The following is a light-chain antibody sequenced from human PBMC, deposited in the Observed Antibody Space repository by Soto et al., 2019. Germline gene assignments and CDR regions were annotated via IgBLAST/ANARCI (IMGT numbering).Light chain of an antibody. CDR1: QDISNG. Sequence: DIQMTQSPSSLSASVGDRVTITCRASQDISNGLAWFQQKPGKAPKSLIHSASILESGYPSRFTGSGYGTDFTLTITSLQPEDFATYYCQPYYVYPFPFGGGTKVEI. J-gene: IGKJ4*01. CDR3: QPYYVYPFP. V-gene: IGKV1-16*01. CDR2: SAS.